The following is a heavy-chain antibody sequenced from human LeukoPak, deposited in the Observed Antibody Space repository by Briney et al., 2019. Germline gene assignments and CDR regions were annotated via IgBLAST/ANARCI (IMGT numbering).Heavy chain of an antibody. CDR1: GFTFSSYG. D-gene: IGHD6-19*01. CDR3: AKDRIAVAATFDY. J-gene: IGHJ4*02. Sequence: GGSLRLSCAASGFTFSSYGMHWVRQAPGKGLEWVAFIRYDGSNEYYADSVKGRFTISRDNSKNTLYLQMNSLRAEDTAVYYCAKDRIAVAATFDYWGQGTLVTVSS. CDR2: IRYDGSNE. V-gene: IGHV3-30*02.